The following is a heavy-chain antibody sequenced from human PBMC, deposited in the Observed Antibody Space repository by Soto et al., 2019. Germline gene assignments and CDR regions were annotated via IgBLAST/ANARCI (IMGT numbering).Heavy chain of an antibody. CDR3: ARDPDYRNYYYYGMDV. Sequence: ASVKVSCKASGGTFSSYAISWVRQAPGQGLEWMGGIIPILGIANYAQKFQGRVTITADKSTSTAYMELSSLRSEDTAVYYCARDPDYRNYYYYGMDVWGQGTTVTVSS. V-gene: IGHV1-69*10. CDR1: GGTFSSYA. D-gene: IGHD4-4*01. CDR2: IIPILGIA. J-gene: IGHJ6*02.